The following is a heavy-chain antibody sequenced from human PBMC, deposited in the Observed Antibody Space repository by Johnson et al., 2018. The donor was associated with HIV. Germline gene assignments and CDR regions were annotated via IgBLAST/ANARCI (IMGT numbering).Heavy chain of an antibody. CDR2: IIWNGGGT. V-gene: IGHV3-20*04. Sequence: VQLVESGGGVVRPGGSLRLSCAASGFTFDDYGMSWVRQAPGKGLEWVSGIIWNGGGTGYADSVKGRFTISRDNANNTLYLQMDSLRAEDTAVFYCARRTVTALFDIWGQGTMVTVSS. CDR1: GFTFDDYG. D-gene: IGHD4-17*01. CDR3: ARRTVTALFDI. J-gene: IGHJ3*02.